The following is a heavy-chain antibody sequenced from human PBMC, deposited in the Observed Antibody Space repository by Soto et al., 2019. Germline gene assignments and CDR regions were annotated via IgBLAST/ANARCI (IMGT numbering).Heavy chain of an antibody. D-gene: IGHD6-19*01. CDR1: GYTFTAYY. V-gene: IGHV1-2*04. CDR2: INPNSGDT. CDR3: ATSRISISVAGETEYCFGY. Sequence: ASVKVSCKASGYTFTAYYIHWVRQAPGQGLEWMGWINPNSGDTNYTQKFQGWVTMTRDTSISTAYMELSRLRSDDTAVYYCATSRISISVAGETEYCFGYWGQGTLVTVSS. J-gene: IGHJ4*02.